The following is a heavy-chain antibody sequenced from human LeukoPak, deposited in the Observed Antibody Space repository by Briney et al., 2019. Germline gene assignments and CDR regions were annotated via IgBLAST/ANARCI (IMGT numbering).Heavy chain of an antibody. CDR2: INPNSGGT. Sequence: ASVKVSCKASGYTFTGYYMHWVRQAPGQGLEWMGWINPNSGGTNYAQKFQGRVTMTRDTSISTAYMELSRLRSDDTAVYYCARGQDDYYDSSGYYYLFDYWGQGTLVTVSS. J-gene: IGHJ4*02. CDR1: GYTFTGYY. V-gene: IGHV1-2*02. CDR3: ARGQDDYYDSSGYYYLFDY. D-gene: IGHD3-22*01.